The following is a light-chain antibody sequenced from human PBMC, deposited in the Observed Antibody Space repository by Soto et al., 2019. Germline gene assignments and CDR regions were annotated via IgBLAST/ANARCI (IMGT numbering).Light chain of an antibody. CDR1: SSDVGDSTY. CDR2: DVN. J-gene: IGLJ1*01. V-gene: IGLV2-14*03. Sequence: QSVLTQPASVSGSPGQSITVSCTGISSDVGDSTYVSWYQQHLGKAPRLIISDVNDRPSAVSPRFSGSKSSNMASLTISGLQPEDEALYFCTSKISGFVYGFGTGAKVTV. CDR3: TSKISGFVYG.